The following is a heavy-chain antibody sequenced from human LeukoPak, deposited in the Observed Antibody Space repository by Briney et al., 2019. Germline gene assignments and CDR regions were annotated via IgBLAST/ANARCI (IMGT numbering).Heavy chain of an antibody. J-gene: IGHJ4*02. V-gene: IGHV1-46*01. CDR2: INPSDGST. CDR1: GYTFTSYY. Sequence: ASLKVSCKASGYTFTSYYMQWVRQAPGQGPEWMGVINPSDGSTSYDKKFQGRVAMTRHTSTSTVFMELSSMTSEDAAVYYCARGRAGFSGSWYVYWGQGTLVTVSS. D-gene: IGHD6-13*01. CDR3: ARGRAGFSGSWYVY.